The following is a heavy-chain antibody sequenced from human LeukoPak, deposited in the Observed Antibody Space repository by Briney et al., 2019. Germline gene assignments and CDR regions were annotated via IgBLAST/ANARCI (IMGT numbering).Heavy chain of an antibody. CDR2: ISGSGGST. CDR1: GFTFDDYG. Sequence: GGSLRLSCAASGFTFDDYGMSWVRQAPGKGLEWVSAISGSGGSTYYADSVKGRFTISRDNSKNTLYLQMNSLRAEDTAVYYCAKISYYDFWSGYYVSWGQGTLVTVSS. V-gene: IGHV3-23*01. CDR3: AKISYYDFWSGYYVS. J-gene: IGHJ5*02. D-gene: IGHD3-3*01.